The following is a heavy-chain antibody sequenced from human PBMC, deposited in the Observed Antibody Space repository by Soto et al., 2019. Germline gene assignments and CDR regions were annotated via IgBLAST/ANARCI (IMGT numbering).Heavy chain of an antibody. Sequence: EVQLVETGGGLIQPGGSLRLSCAASGFTVSSNYMSWVRQAPGKGLEWVSVIYNGGSTYYEDSVKGRFTISRDNSKKTLSLQMNSLRAEDTAVYYCAREVAAAGTNWFGPWGQGTLVTVSS. J-gene: IGHJ5*02. CDR1: GFTVSSNY. D-gene: IGHD6-13*01. CDR2: IYNGGST. CDR3: AREVAAAGTNWFGP. V-gene: IGHV3-53*02.